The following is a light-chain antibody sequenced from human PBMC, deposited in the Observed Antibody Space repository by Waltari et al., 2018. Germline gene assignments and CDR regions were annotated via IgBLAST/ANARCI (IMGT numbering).Light chain of an antibody. Sequence: QSVLTQPPSVSGAPGQRVTISCTGTRSNIEAGYDVHWYQHVLGTAPKVVIYTNSIRPSGGPDRFSGSKSGTSASRAITGLQAEDEAEYYCQSYDSSLSGWVFGGGTTLTVL. CDR2: TNS. J-gene: IGLJ2*01. CDR3: QSYDSSLSGWV. V-gene: IGLV1-40*01. CDR1: RSNIEAGYD.